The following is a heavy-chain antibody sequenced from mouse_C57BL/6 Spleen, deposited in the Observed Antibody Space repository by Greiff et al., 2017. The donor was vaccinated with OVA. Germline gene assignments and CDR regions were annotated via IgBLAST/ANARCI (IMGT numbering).Heavy chain of an antibody. CDR2: IDPSDSYT. CDR1: GYTFTSYW. D-gene: IGHD2-5*01. CDR3: ARYYYSNSYWYFDV. Sequence: VQLQQPGAELVRPGTSVKLSCKASGYTFTSYWMHWVKQRPGQGLEWIGVIDPSDSYTNYNQKFKGKATLTVDTSSSTAYMQLSSLTSEDSAVYYCARYYYSNSYWYFDVWGTGTTVTVSS. J-gene: IGHJ1*03. V-gene: IGHV1-59*01.